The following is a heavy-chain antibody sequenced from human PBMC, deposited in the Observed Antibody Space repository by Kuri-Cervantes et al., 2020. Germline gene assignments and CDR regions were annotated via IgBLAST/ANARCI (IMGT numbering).Heavy chain of an antibody. CDR1: GYTFTGYG. J-gene: IGHJ5*02. CDR2: INTYNGNT. V-gene: IGHV1-18*01. CDR3: ARAQSHNGQYDWFDP. Sequence: ASVKVSCKASGYTFTGYGIRWVRQAPGQGLEWMGWINTYNGNTNYAQKFQGRVTMTRNTSISTAYMELSRLRSEDTAVYYCARAQSHNGQYDWFDPWGQGTLVTVSS. D-gene: IGHD2-8*01.